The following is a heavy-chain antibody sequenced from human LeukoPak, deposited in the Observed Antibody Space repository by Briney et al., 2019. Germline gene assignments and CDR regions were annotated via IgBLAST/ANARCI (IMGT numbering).Heavy chain of an antibody. J-gene: IGHJ3*02. Sequence: SVKVSCKTSGFTFTSSAMQWVRHASGQRLEWIGWIVVGSGSTNYAQKFQERVTTTRDMSTSTAYMELSSLRSEDTAVYYCAADFQGFWSGYYTGNAFDIWGQGTMVTVSS. V-gene: IGHV1-58*02. D-gene: IGHD3-3*01. CDR3: AADFQGFWSGYYTGNAFDI. CDR1: GFTFTSSA. CDR2: IVVGSGST.